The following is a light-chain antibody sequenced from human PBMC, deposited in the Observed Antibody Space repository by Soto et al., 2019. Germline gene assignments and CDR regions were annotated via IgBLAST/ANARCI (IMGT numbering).Light chain of an antibody. V-gene: IGKV1-5*01. CDR2: DAS. Sequence: DIQMTQSPSTLSASVGDRVTITCRASQSISSWLAWYQQKPGKAPKLLIYDASNLENGVPSRFSGSGSGTEFTLTISSLQPDDFATYYCQQYKTYFWTFGQGTKVDIK. CDR1: QSISSW. J-gene: IGKJ1*01. CDR3: QQYKTYFWT.